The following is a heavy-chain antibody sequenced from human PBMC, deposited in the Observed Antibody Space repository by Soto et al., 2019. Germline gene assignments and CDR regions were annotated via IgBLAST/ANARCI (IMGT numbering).Heavy chain of an antibody. D-gene: IGHD1-26*01. V-gene: IGHV3-11*01. CDR3: ATRIAGDTGHAMDV. J-gene: IGHJ6*02. CDR1: GFTLSDYH. CDR2: IKRGGSPV. Sequence: PXECLRLSCAASGFTLSDYHMSWIRQAPGKELEWVSYIKRGGSPVYYAESVKGRFTISRDNTKNSLYLQMSSLGVEDTAVYYCATRIAGDTGHAMDVCGQRIMVTVSS.